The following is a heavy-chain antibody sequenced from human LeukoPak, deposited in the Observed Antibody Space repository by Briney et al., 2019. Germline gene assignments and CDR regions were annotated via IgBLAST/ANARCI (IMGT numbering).Heavy chain of an antibody. Sequence: SETLSLTCTVSGGSISSGSYYWTWIRQPAGKGLEWIGRISTSGRTNFNPSLKSRVTISIDTSKNQFSLQLNSVTPEDTAVYYCARAFIGFNWFDPWGQGTLVTVSS. CDR2: ISTSGRT. CDR1: GGSISSGSYY. J-gene: IGHJ5*02. D-gene: IGHD2-15*01. V-gene: IGHV4-61*02. CDR3: ARAFIGFNWFDP.